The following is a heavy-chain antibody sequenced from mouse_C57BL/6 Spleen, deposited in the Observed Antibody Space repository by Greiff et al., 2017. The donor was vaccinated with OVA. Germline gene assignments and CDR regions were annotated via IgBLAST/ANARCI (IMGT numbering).Heavy chain of an antibody. J-gene: IGHJ2*01. CDR2: INYDGGST. V-gene: IGHV5-16*01. Sequence: EVHLVESEGGLVQPGSSMKLSCTASGFTFSDYYMAWVRQVPEKGLEWVANINYDGGSTYYLDSLKSRFIISRDNAKNILYLQMSSLKSEDTATYYCARAAQATPFDYWGQGTTLTVSS. CDR3: ARAAQATPFDY. D-gene: IGHD3-2*02. CDR1: GFTFSDYY.